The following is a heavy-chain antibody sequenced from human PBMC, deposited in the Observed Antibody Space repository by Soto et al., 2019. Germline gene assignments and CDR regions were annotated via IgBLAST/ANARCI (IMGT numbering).Heavy chain of an antibody. D-gene: IGHD4-17*01. CDR1: GFTFSSYA. V-gene: IGHV3-23*01. Sequence: ESGGALEQPGGSLRLSCAASGFTFSSYAMSWVRQAPGKGLEWVSATSASGNSASYTDAVKGRFTISRDNSRNTLYLQMNSLRAEDTALYYCATYTVITPFDYWGQGTLVTVSS. J-gene: IGHJ4*02. CDR3: ATYTVITPFDY. CDR2: TSASGNSA.